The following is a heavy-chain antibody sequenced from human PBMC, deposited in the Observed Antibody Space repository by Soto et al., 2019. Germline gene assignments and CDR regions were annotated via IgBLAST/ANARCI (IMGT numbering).Heavy chain of an antibody. J-gene: IGHJ3*02. D-gene: IGHD5-18*01. Sequence: EVQLVESGGALVQPGGSLRLSCAVSGFTVSSYDMHWVRQVTGKGLEQVSGITRSDYTYHAGSVKGRFTISRENAKNSLYLQMSNLRVEDTAVYYCARSTYIYGSDAFDIWGQGTRVIVSS. CDR1: GFTVSSYD. V-gene: IGHV3-13*04. CDR2: ITRSDYT. CDR3: ARSTYIYGSDAFDI.